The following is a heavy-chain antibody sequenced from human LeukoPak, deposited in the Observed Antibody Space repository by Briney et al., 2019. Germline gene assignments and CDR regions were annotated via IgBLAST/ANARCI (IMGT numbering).Heavy chain of an antibody. J-gene: IGHJ4*02. V-gene: IGHV4-39*01. Sequence: PSETLSLTCTVSGGSISSSSYYWGWIRQPPGKGLEWIGSIYCSGSTYYNPSLKSRVTISVDTSKNQFSLKLSSVTAADTAVYYCARLKQQLAFDYWGQGTLVTVSS. D-gene: IGHD6-13*01. CDR1: GGSISSSSYY. CDR2: IYCSGST. CDR3: ARLKQQLAFDY.